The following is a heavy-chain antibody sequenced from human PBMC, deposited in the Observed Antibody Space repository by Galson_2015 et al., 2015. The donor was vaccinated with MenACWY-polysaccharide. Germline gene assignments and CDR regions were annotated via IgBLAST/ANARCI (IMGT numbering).Heavy chain of an antibody. CDR2: IDWDDDK. CDR3: ARTIGGGYDSSGYYYDYYFDY. V-gene: IGHV2-70*11. J-gene: IGHJ4*02. D-gene: IGHD3-22*01. CDR1: GFSLSTSGMC. Sequence: PALVKPTQTLTLTCTFSGFSLSTSGMCVSWIRQPPGKALEWLARIDWDDDKYYSTSLKTRLTISKDTSKNQVVLTMTNMDPVDAATYYCARTIGGGYDSSGYYYDYYFDYWGQGTLVTVSS.